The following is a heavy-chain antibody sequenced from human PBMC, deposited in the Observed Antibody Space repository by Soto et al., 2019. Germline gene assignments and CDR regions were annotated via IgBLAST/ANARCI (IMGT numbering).Heavy chain of an antibody. Sequence: LVESGGGVVQPGRSLTLSCAASGFSFGSYPMVWVRQAPGKGPQWVAAISYDGTYKYYADSVKGRLTISRDNSKNTLYLQLNSLGPDDTAVYYCARKRHDGGFYSVDYWGQGTLVTVSS. CDR3: ARKRHDGGFYSVDY. V-gene: IGHV3-30-3*01. J-gene: IGHJ4*02. CDR2: ISYDGTYK. CDR1: GFSFGSYP. D-gene: IGHD3-22*01.